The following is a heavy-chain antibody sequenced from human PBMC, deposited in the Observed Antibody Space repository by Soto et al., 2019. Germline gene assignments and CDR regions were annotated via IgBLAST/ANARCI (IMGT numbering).Heavy chain of an antibody. J-gene: IGHJ4*02. D-gene: IGHD3-10*01. V-gene: IGHV5-10-1*01. CDR2: IDPSDSFA. Sequence: PGESLKISCQAFEYSFPIYWISWVRQKPGGGLEWMGRIDPSDSFATYSPSFQGHVTISADKSTRTVYLEWRSLQASDTATYYCARHQSGSGNSKFDFWGQGTPVTVSS. CDR1: EYSFPIYW. CDR3: ARHQSGSGNSKFDF.